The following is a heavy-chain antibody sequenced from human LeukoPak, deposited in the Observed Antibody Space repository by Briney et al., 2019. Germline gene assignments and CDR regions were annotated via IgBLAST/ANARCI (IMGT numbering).Heavy chain of an antibody. CDR3: ARHQKTVAGKFDP. Sequence: PSETLSLTCTVSGDSISSNSCYWGWIRQPPGKGLEWIGNIYYSGSTYYNPSLKSRVTISVDTSKNQFSLKLSSVTAADTAVYYCARHQKTVAGKFDPWGQGTLVTVSS. D-gene: IGHD6-19*01. V-gene: IGHV4-39*01. CDR2: IYYSGST. J-gene: IGHJ5*02. CDR1: GDSISSNSCY.